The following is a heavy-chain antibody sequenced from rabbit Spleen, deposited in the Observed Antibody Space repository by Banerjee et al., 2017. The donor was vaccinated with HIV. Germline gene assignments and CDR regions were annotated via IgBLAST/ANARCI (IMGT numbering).Heavy chain of an antibody. D-gene: IGHD5-1*01. J-gene: IGHJ4*01. Sequence: QEQLVESGGGLVQPEGSLTLTCKASGFDFSSSAYMCWVRQAPGKGLEWIACIYAGSSGNTWYASWAKGRFTISKSSSTTVTLQMTSLTVADTATYFCMRSPSSDIYRFNLWGPGTLVTVS. CDR2: IYAGSSGNT. CDR1: GFDFSSSAY. CDR3: MRSPSSDIYRFNL. V-gene: IGHV1S45*01.